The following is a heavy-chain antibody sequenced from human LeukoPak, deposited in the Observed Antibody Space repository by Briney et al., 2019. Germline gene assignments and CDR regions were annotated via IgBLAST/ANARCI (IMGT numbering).Heavy chain of an antibody. CDR2: ISAYNGNT. CDR3: ARAEGYSSGWYAGHYGMDV. D-gene: IGHD6-19*01. CDR1: DYTFTSYG. V-gene: IGHV1-18*01. J-gene: IGHJ6*02. Sequence: ASVKVSCKASDYTFTSYGISWVRQAPGHGLEWMGWISAYNGNTNYAQKLQGRVTMTTDTSTSTAYMELRSLRSDDTAVYYCARAEGYSSGWYAGHYGMDVWGQGTTVTVSS.